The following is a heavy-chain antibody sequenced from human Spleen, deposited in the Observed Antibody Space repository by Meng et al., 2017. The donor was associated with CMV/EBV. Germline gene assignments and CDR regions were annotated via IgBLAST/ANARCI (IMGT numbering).Heavy chain of an antibody. J-gene: IGHJ5*02. CDR1: GGSFSGYY. D-gene: IGHD2-21*02. Sequence: YGGSFSGYYWSWIRQPPGKGLEWIGDIHHSGSTNYNPSLKSRVTISVDTSKNQFSLKLSSVTAADTAVYYCARGIVVVTASGSRWFDPWGQGTLVTVSS. V-gene: IGHV4-34*01. CDR2: IHHSGST. CDR3: ARGIVVVTASGSRWFDP.